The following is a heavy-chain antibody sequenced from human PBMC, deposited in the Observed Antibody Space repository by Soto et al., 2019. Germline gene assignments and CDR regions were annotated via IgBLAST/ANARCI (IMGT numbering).Heavy chain of an antibody. J-gene: IGHJ5*02. CDR3: ARDGGYYHSSGAPRT. Sequence: QVQLVQSGAEVKKPGSSVKVSCKASGGTFSSYAISWVRQAPGQGLEWMGGIIPVFGTPNYAQKFQGRVTITADESTSTAYMELGSLRSEDTAVYYCARDGGYYHSSGAPRTWGQGTLVTVSS. CDR1: GGTFSSYA. D-gene: IGHD3-22*01. V-gene: IGHV1-69*12. CDR2: IIPVFGTP.